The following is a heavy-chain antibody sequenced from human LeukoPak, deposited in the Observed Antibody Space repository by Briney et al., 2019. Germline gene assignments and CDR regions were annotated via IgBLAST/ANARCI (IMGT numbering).Heavy chain of an antibody. CDR3: ARPRGYDFWSGYLFY. D-gene: IGHD3-3*01. V-gene: IGHV4-34*01. J-gene: IGHJ4*02. CDR2: INHSGST. Sequence: SETLSLTCAVYGGSLSGYYWSWTRQPPGKGLEWIGEINHSGSTNYNPSLKSRVTISVDTSKNQFSLKLSSVTAADTAVYYCARPRGYDFWSGYLFYWGQGTLVTVSS. CDR1: GGSLSGYY.